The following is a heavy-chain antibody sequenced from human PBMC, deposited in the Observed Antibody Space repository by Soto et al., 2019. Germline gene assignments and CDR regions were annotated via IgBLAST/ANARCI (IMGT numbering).Heavy chain of an antibody. Sequence: WASVKVSCKASGYTFTGYYMHWVRQAPGQGLEWMGWINPNSGGTNYAQKFQGRVTMTRDTSISTAYMELSRLRSDDTAVYYCARDPSMIVVVITTLFDYWGQGTLVTVSS. D-gene: IGHD3-22*01. J-gene: IGHJ4*02. CDR2: INPNSGGT. V-gene: IGHV1-2*02. CDR3: ARDPSMIVVVITTLFDY. CDR1: GYTFTGYY.